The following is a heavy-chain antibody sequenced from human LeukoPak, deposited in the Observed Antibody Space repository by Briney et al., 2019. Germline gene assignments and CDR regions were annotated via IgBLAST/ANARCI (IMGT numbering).Heavy chain of an antibody. J-gene: IGHJ1*01. Sequence: TGGSLRLFCAASGFTFSSYAMSWVRQAPGKELEWVSVIYSGGTTYYADSVKGRFTISRDHSNNTLYLQMSSLRVEDTAVYYCARVAYGDHQYFHHWGQGTLVTVSS. CDR1: GFTFSSYA. V-gene: IGHV3-53*01. CDR3: ARVAYGDHQYFHH. D-gene: IGHD4-17*01. CDR2: IYSGGTT.